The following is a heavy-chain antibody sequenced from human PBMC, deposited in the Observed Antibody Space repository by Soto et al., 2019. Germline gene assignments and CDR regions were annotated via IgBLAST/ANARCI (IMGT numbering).Heavy chain of an antibody. CDR2: IYYSGST. J-gene: IGHJ5*02. CDR1: GGSISSGGYY. V-gene: IGHV4-31*03. D-gene: IGHD3-3*01. Sequence: QVQLQESGPGLVKPSQTLSLTCTVSGGSISSGGYYWSWIRQHPGKGLAWIGYIYYSGSTYYNPSLNNCVTISVVTSKNHSSLKLSSVTAAVTSVYYCAMSYYAFSTGYFCWFDTGSQGTLVTACS. CDR3: AMSYYAFSTGYFCWFDT.